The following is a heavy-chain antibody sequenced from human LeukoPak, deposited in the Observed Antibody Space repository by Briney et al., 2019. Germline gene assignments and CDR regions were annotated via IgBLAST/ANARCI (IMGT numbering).Heavy chain of an antibody. Sequence: PGGSLRLSCAASGFTFSSYAMSWVRQAPGKGLEWVSAISGSGGSTYYADSVKGRFTISRDNSKDALYLQMNSLRAEDTAVYYCAKEAYSSSSPGYFDYWGQGTLVTVSS. CDR2: ISGSGGST. D-gene: IGHD6-6*01. CDR1: GFTFSSYA. V-gene: IGHV3-23*01. J-gene: IGHJ4*02. CDR3: AKEAYSSSSPGYFDY.